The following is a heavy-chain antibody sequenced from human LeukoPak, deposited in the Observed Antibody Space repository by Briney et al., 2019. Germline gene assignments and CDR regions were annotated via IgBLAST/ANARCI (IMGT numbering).Heavy chain of an antibody. J-gene: IGHJ4*02. D-gene: IGHD1-26*01. CDR1: GSMYNYY. CDR3: ARHISSGGTYAHFDY. Sequence: SETLSLTCSVSGSMYNYYWSWIRQPPGKGLEWIGYIHYNGITNYSPSLKSRVTMSLDTSKNQVSLKLNSVSAADTAVYYCARHISSGGTYAHFDYWGQGTLVTVSS. V-gene: IGHV4-59*08. CDR2: IHYNGIT.